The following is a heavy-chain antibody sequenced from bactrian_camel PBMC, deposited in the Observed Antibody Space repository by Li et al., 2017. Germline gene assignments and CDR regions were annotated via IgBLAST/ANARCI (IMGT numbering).Heavy chain of an antibody. CDR1: GYMYGGYC. Sequence: QVQLVESGGGSVQAGGSLKLSCTTSGYMYGGYCMGWFRQTPGKEREGVASMHTSGGSTTYADSVKGRYTISMDNAKNTLYLQMNNLQPEDTAMYYRAANSRSFGCPARALTVDAFTDWGQGTQVTVSS. CDR2: MHTSGGST. CDR3: AANSRSFGCPARALTVDAFTD. J-gene: IGHJ4*01. D-gene: IGHD3*01. V-gene: IGHV3S1*01.